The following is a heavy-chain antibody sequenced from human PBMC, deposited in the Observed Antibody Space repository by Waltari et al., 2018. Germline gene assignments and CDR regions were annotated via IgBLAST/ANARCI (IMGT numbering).Heavy chain of an antibody. CDR1: DFIVSGDV. Sequence: EVALVESGGSVVQPGGSLRLSCEASDFIVSGDVIRWVRQAPGKGLEWVSAVFPPGDTRYADSVKGRFIISRDESKNTLLLDMTSLRVEDTATYYCARDPKLSFEIRGVHFDVWGKGTTVTVSS. D-gene: IGHD3-10*01. V-gene: IGHV3-53*02. J-gene: IGHJ6*04. CDR2: VFPPGDT. CDR3: ARDPKLSFEIRGVHFDV.